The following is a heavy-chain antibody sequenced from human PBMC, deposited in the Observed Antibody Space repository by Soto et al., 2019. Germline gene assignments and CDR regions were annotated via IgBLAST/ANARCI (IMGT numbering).Heavy chain of an antibody. CDR3: AKVIPATGLGL. D-gene: IGHD6-13*01. CDR2: GTST. Sequence: GTSTYYADSVKGRFTISRDNSKNTLYLQMNSLRVEDTAVYYCAKVIPATGLGLWGQGTLVTVSS. J-gene: IGHJ4*02. V-gene: IGHV3-23*01.